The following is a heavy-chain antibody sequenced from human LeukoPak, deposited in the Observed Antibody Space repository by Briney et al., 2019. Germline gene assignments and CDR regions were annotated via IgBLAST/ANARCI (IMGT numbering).Heavy chain of an antibody. V-gene: IGHV4-59*08. Sequence: LETPFPTRTVPGGALRCFYWGLIREPPREGPEWIWYIYYSGGTNYNPSLKSRVTMSVDTSKNQFSLKLSSVTAADTAVYYCACLSSNGRRAFDIWGQGTMVTVSP. CDR2: IYYSGGT. J-gene: IGHJ3*02. CDR3: ACLSSNGRRAFDI. D-gene: IGHD2-8*01. CDR1: GGALRCFY.